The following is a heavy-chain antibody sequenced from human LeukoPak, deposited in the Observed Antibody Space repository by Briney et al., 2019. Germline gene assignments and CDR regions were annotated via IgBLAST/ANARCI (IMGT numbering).Heavy chain of an antibody. J-gene: IGHJ4*02. CDR2: IDWSGGRT. CDR3: ARSGYSSGWYRGPFDY. V-gene: IGHV3-20*04. D-gene: IGHD6-19*01. CDR1: VFTFDDYG. Sequence: GGSLRLSCAASVFTFDDYGMSGVRQAPGKGLEWGSGIDWSGGRTAYADSVKGRSTISRDNAKNSLSLQVSSLRAEDTALYYCARSGYSSGWYRGPFDYWGQGTLVTVSS.